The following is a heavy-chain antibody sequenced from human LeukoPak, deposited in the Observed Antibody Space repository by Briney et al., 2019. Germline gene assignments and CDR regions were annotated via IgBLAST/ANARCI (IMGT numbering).Heavy chain of an antibody. D-gene: IGHD6-13*01. Sequence: PGGSLRLSCAPSGFTFASYAMSWVRQAPGKGLEWVSAISGGGSGTYYADSVKGRFTISRDNSKNKLYLQINSLRADDTAVYYCVKDQVIAVAAYSDYWGQGTLVTVSS. V-gene: IGHV3-23*01. CDR1: GFTFASYA. CDR3: VKDQVIAVAAYSDY. CDR2: ISGGGSGT. J-gene: IGHJ4*02.